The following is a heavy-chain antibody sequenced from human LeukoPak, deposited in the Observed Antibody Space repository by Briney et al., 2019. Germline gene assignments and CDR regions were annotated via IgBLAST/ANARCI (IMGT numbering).Heavy chain of an antibody. V-gene: IGHV1-69*13. Sequence: SVNVSCKASVGTFSGYAISWVRQAPGQGLEWMGGIIPIFGTANYAQKFQGRVTITADESTSTAYMELSSLRSEDTAVYYCARDAGYGDYVWGYYFDYWGQGTLVTVSS. D-gene: IGHD4-17*01. J-gene: IGHJ4*02. CDR1: VGTFSGYA. CDR2: IIPIFGTA. CDR3: ARDAGYGDYVWGYYFDY.